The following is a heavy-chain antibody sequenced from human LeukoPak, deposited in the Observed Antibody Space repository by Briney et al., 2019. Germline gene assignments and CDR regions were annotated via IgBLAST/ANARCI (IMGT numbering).Heavy chain of an antibody. J-gene: IGHJ4*02. V-gene: IGHV1-46*01. CDR1: GYTFTSYS. CDR3: ARGVPRYCRSPGRAAANICGVY. CDR2: INPSGGTT. D-gene: IGHD6-13*01. Sequence: ASVKVSCKASGYTFTSYSMHWVRRAPGQGLEWMGIINPSGGTTNYAQKFQGRVTMTRDTSTSTVYMELSSLRSEDTAVYYCARGVPRYCRSPGRAAANICGVYWGQGTLVTVSS.